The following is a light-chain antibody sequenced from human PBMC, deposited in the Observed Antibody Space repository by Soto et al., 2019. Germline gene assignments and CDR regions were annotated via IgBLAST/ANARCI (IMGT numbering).Light chain of an antibody. CDR2: DAS. CDR1: QSVSTYVTY. CDR3: QQYGSSQT. V-gene: IGKV3-20*01. Sequence: EIVLTQSPPTLSLSPGERATLSCRAIQSVSTYVTYLAWYQQKPGQAPRLLIYDASNRATGIPARFSGSGSGTDFTLTISRLEPEDFAVYYCQQYGSSQTSGQGTRLEIK. J-gene: IGKJ5*01.